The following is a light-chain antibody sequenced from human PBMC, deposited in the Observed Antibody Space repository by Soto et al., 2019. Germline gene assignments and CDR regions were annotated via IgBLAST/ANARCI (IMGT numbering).Light chain of an antibody. V-gene: IGKV1-5*01. CDR3: LQVNSYPIT. Sequence: DIQMTQSPSTLSASVGDTVTITCRASQTISGWLAWYQQRPGKAPNLLIFDASTLESGVPSRFSGSGSGTTFTLTISSLQSDDFATYYCLQVNSYPITFGQGTRLEIK. CDR1: QTISGW. CDR2: DAS. J-gene: IGKJ5*01.